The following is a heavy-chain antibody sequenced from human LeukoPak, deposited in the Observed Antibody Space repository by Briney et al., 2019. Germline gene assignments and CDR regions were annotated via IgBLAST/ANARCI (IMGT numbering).Heavy chain of an antibody. CDR1: GGSFSGYY. V-gene: IGHV4-34*01. CDR2: INHSGST. Sequence: KASEALSFTCAVYGGSFSGYYWSWIRQPPGKGLEWIGEINHSGSTNYNPSLKSRVTISVDTSKNQFSLKLSSVTAADTAVYYGVGYYGSGSSLDYWGQGTLVTVSS. D-gene: IGHD3-10*01. J-gene: IGHJ4*02. CDR3: VGYYGSGSSLDY.